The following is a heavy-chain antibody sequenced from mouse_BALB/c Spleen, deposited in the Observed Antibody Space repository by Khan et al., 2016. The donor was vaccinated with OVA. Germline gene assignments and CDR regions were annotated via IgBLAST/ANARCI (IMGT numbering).Heavy chain of an antibody. V-gene: IGHV1-77*01. CDR3: AREWGGWFPY. Sequence: QVQLQQSGAELARPGASVKLSCKASGYTFTDYNINWVKQRTGQGLEWIGEIYPGSNNTYYNEKFKGKATLTADKSSSTAYMQRSSLTSEDSAVYFCAREWGGWFPYWGQGTLVTVSA. J-gene: IGHJ3*01. CDR2: IYPGSNNT. CDR1: GYTFTDYN.